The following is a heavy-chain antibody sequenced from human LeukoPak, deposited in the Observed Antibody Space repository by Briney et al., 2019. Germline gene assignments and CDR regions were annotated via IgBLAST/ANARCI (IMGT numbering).Heavy chain of an antibody. V-gene: IGHV3-21*01. CDR2: ISSSSSYI. CDR1: GFTFSSYS. Sequence: GESLRLSCAASGFTFSSYSMNWVRQAPGKGLEWVSSISSSSSYIYYADSVKGRFTISRDNAKNSLYLQMNSLRAEDTAVYYCARDTVQNYYGMDVWGQGTTVTVSS. CDR3: ARDTVQNYYGMDV. J-gene: IGHJ6*02. D-gene: IGHD4-11*01.